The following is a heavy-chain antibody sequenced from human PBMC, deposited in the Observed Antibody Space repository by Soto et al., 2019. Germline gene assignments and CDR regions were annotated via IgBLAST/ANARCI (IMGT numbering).Heavy chain of an antibody. V-gene: IGHV4-59*01. Sequence: SETLSLTCTVSGGSISSFHWSWIRQPPGKGLEWIGYIYYSGSTNYNPSLKSRVTISVDTSKNQFSLKLTSVTAADTAVYYCARVVVDYYYDTSGQYWFDPWGQGTLGTVSS. D-gene: IGHD3-22*01. CDR2: IYYSGST. J-gene: IGHJ5*02. CDR3: ARVVVDYYYDTSGQYWFDP. CDR1: GGSISSFH.